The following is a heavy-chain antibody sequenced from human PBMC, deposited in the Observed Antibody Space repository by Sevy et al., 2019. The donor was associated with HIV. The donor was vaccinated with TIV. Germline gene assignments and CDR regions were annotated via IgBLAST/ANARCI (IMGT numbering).Heavy chain of an antibody. CDR2: IKQDGSEK. CDR3: ARDRYYDFWSGYYFDY. Sequence: GGSLRLSCAASGFTFSSYWMSWVRQAPGKGLEWVANIKQDGSEKYYVDSVKGRFTISRDNAKNSLYLQMNSLRAEDTAVYYCARDRYYDFWSGYYFDYRGQGTLVTVSS. CDR1: GFTFSSYW. J-gene: IGHJ4*02. D-gene: IGHD3-3*01. V-gene: IGHV3-7*03.